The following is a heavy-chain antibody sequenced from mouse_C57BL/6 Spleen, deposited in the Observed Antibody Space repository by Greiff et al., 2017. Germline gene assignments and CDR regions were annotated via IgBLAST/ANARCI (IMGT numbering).Heavy chain of an antibody. Sequence: QVQLQQSGAALVRPGASVTLSCKASGYTFTDYEMHWVKQTPVHGLEWIGAIDPETGGTASNQTFEGKAILTADKSSSTAYMELRSLTSEDSAVYYCTRERIYYGNFAWFAYWGQGTLVTVSA. CDR3: TRERIYYGNFAWFAY. CDR1: GYTFTDYE. V-gene: IGHV1-15*01. D-gene: IGHD2-1*01. J-gene: IGHJ3*01. CDR2: IDPETGGT.